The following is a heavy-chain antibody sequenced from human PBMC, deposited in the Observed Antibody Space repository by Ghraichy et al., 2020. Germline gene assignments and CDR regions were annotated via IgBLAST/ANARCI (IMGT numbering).Heavy chain of an antibody. CDR1: GFTFSSYG. CDR3: AKAPPGGGGNYYYGMDV. D-gene: IGHD3-16*01. Sequence: SCAASGFTFSSYGMHWVRQAPGKGLEWVAVISYDGSNKYYADSVKGRFTISRDNSKNTLYLQMNSLRAEDTAVYYCAKAPPGGGGNYYYGMDVWGQGTTVTVSS. J-gene: IGHJ6*02. V-gene: IGHV3-30*18. CDR2: ISYDGSNK.